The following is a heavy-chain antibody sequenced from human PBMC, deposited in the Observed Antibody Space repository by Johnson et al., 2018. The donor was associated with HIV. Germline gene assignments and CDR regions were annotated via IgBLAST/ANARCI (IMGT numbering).Heavy chain of an antibody. D-gene: IGHD1-26*01. Sequence: EVQLVESGGGLVQPGGSLRLSCAASGFTFSDHYMDWVRQAPGKGLAWVGRTRKKVNSYTTEYAESVKGRFTVSRDDSKNSVYLQMTSLTPEDTAVYYCARGCGSRSGSPCYDPFDIWGQGTMVTVSS. V-gene: IGHV3-72*01. CDR3: ARGCGSRSGSPCYDPFDI. CDR2: TRKKVNSYTT. CDR1: GFTFSDHY. J-gene: IGHJ3*02.